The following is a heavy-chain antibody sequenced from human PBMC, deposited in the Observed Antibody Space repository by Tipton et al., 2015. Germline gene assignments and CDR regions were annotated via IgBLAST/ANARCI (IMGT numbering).Heavy chain of an antibody. J-gene: IGHJ4*02. CDR3: ASGGILGYFDY. V-gene: IGHV4-30-4*01. D-gene: IGHD3-16*01. CDR1: GGSISSGDYF. Sequence: TLSLTCTVSGGSISSGDYFWSWIRQPPGKGLEWIGYIFYTGTAYYNSSLQSRVTISVDTSENQFSLKLSSVTAADSAVYYCASGGILGYFDYWGQGTLITVSS. CDR2: IFYTGTA.